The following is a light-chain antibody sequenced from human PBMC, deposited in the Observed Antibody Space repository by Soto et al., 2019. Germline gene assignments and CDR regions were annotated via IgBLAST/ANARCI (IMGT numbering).Light chain of an antibody. V-gene: IGKV3-15*01. Sequence: EVVLTQSPATLSVSAGGTVTLSCRASQSVRTNVAWYQQIPGQAPRLIVYGASTRATGVPARFTGSGSGIEFSLTISSLLSEDSAFYYCQQYFNWPLTWTFGPGTKVQIK. CDR1: QSVRTN. CDR2: GAS. CDR3: QQYFNWPLTWT. J-gene: IGKJ1*01.